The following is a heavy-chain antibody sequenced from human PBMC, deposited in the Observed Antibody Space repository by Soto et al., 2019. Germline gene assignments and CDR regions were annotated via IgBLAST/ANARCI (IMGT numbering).Heavy chain of an antibody. D-gene: IGHD3-22*01. Sequence: ASVKVSCKASGYTFTSYGISWVRQAPGQGLEWMGWISAYNGNTNYAQKLQGRVTMTTDTSTSTAYMELRSLRAEDTAVYYCARYGIVTYYYDSSGPNWGQGTLVTVSS. CDR2: ISAYNGNT. J-gene: IGHJ4*02. V-gene: IGHV1-18*01. CDR1: GYTFTSYG. CDR3: ARYGIVTYYYDSSGPN.